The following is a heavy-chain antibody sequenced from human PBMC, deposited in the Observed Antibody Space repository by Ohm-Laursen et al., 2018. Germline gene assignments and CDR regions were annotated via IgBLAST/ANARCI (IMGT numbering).Heavy chain of an antibody. D-gene: IGHD3-16*01. Sequence: GASVKVSCKASGGTFSSYAISWVRQAPGQGLEWMGGIIPIFGTANYAQKFQGRVTITADKSTSTAYMELSSLRSEDTAVYYCARGYDGVKSNNFDYWGQGTLVTVSS. CDR1: GGTFSSYA. CDR3: ARGYDGVKSNNFDY. CDR2: IIPIFGTA. J-gene: IGHJ4*02. V-gene: IGHV1-69*06.